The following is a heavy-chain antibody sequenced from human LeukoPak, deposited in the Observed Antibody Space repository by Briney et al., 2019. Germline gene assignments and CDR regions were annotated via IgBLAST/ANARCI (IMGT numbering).Heavy chain of an antibody. D-gene: IGHD3-22*01. J-gene: IGHJ4*02. CDR3: AKALAFYDSSGYSTYYFDY. CDR1: GFTFSSYW. CDR2: INHNGNVN. V-gene: IGHV3-7*01. Sequence: GGSLRLSCAASGFTFSSYWMNWARQAPGKGLEWVASINHNGNVNYYVDSVKGRFTISRDSSKNTLYLQMNSLRAEDTAVYYCAKALAFYDSSGYSTYYFDYWGQGTLVTVSS.